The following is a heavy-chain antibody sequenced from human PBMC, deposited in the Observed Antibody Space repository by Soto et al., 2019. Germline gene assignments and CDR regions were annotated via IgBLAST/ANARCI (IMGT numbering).Heavy chain of an antibody. V-gene: IGHV4-39*01. CDR2: IYYSGST. Sequence: QLQLQESGPGLVKPSETLSLTCTVSGGSISSSSYYWGWIRQPPGKGLEWIGSIYYSGSTYYNPSLKSRVTISVDTSKNQFSLKLSSVTAADTAVYYCARHCYHYDFWSGYENWFDPWGQGTLVTVSS. D-gene: IGHD3-3*01. CDR3: ARHCYHYDFWSGYENWFDP. CDR1: GGSISSSSYY. J-gene: IGHJ5*02.